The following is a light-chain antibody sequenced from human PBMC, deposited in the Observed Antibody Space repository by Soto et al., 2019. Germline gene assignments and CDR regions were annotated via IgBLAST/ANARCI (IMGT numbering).Light chain of an antibody. CDR2: DAS. J-gene: IGKJ3*01. CDR3: QQRSNWSLFT. V-gene: IGKV3-11*01. CDR1: QSVSSY. Sequence: EIVLTQSPATLSLSPGERATLSCRASQSVSSYLAWYQQKPGQAPRLLIYDASNRATGIPARFSGSGSGTDCTLTISSLEPEDFAVYYCQQRSNWSLFTFGPGTKVDIK.